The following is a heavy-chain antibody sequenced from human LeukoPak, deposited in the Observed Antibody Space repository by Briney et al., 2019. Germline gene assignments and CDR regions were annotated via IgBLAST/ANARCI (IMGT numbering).Heavy chain of an antibody. J-gene: IGHJ4*02. V-gene: IGHV1-69*13. CDR2: IIPIFGTA. Sequence: SVTVSCKASGGTFSSYAISWVRQAPGQGLEWMGGIIPIFGTANYAQKFQGRVTITADESTSTAYMELSSLRSEDTAVYYCARWYGFPKYYFDYWGQGTLVTVSS. D-gene: IGHD3-10*01. CDR1: GGTFSSYA. CDR3: ARWYGFPKYYFDY.